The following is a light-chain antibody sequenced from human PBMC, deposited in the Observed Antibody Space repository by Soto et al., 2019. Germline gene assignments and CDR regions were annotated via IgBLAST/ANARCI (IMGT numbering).Light chain of an antibody. CDR2: KAS. Sequence: DIQMTQSPSTLSASVGDRVTITCRASQSISSWLAWYQQKPGKAPKLLIYKASTLKSGVPSRFSGSGSGTDFTLTISSLQPEDFATYYCQQRGTFGQGTKVDIK. CDR1: QSISSW. V-gene: IGKV1-5*03. J-gene: IGKJ1*01. CDR3: QQRGT.